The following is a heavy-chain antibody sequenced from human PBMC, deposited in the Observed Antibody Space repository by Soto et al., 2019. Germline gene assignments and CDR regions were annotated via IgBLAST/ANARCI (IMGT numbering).Heavy chain of an antibody. CDR3: AKDRADYRNYVFGC. CDR1: GFTFTNYA. V-gene: IGHV3-23*01. J-gene: IGHJ4*02. D-gene: IGHD4-4*01. Sequence: PGGSLRLSCAASGFTFTNYAMTWVRQAPGKGLEWVSISSGSGSGGSTNYADSVKGRFTISRDNSKNTLYLQMNSLRVEDTAVYYCAKDRADYRNYVFGCWGQGTMVTVYS. CDR2: SSGSGSGGST.